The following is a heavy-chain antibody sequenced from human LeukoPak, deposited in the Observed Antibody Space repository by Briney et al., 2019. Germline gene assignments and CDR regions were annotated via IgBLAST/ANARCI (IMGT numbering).Heavy chain of an antibody. J-gene: IGHJ4*02. CDR3: ARDLYTSSWFAFDS. CDR1: GFTFSSYD. V-gene: IGHV3-48*03. D-gene: IGHD6-13*01. CDR2: ISKCGSTI. Sequence: PGGSLRLSCAASGFTFSSYDMNWVRQARGEGLEWVSYISKCGSTISYSDSVKARFTISRDNAKTSLYLQMNSLRAEDAAVYYCARDLYTSSWFAFDSWGQGTLVSVSS.